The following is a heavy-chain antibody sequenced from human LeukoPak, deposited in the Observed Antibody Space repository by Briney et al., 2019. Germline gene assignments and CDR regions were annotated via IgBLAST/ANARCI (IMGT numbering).Heavy chain of an antibody. CDR3: ARGQIRGLGGNLGD. Sequence: SETLSLTCAVYGGSFSGYYWSWIRQPPGKGLEWIGEINPSGSTNYNPSLKSRVTISVDTPKNQFSLKLSSVTAADTAVYYCARGQIRGLGGNLGDWGQGTLVTVSS. CDR1: GGSFSGYY. J-gene: IGHJ4*02. D-gene: IGHD3-16*01. V-gene: IGHV4-34*01. CDR2: INPSGST.